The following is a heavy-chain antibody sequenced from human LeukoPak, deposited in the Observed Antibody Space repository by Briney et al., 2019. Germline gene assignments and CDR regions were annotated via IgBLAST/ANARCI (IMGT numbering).Heavy chain of an antibody. J-gene: IGHJ4*02. Sequence: PGGSLRLSCAASGFTFSDYYMSWIRQAPGKGLEWVSYISTTSSYTDYADSVRGRFTISRDNANNLLYLQMNSLKTEDTAVHYCTRRDSSVYYFDYWGQGTLVTVSS. V-gene: IGHV3-11*03. CDR1: GFTFSDYY. D-gene: IGHD6-19*01. CDR2: ISTTSSYT. CDR3: TRRDSSVYYFDY.